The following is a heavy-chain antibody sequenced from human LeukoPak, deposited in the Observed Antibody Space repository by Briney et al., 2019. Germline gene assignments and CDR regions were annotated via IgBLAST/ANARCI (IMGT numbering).Heavy chain of an antibody. V-gene: IGHV1-46*01. CDR3: ARAGENYYDFYY. D-gene: IGHD1-26*01. CDR1: GYTFTSFY. CDR2: FNPSGSST. J-gene: IGHJ4*02. Sequence: ASVKVSCKASGYTFTSFYMHWVRQAPGQGLDWMGIFNPSGSSTTYAQKFQGRVTMTRDTSTRIVYMELSSLGSEDTAVYYCARAGENYYDFYYWGQGALVTVSS.